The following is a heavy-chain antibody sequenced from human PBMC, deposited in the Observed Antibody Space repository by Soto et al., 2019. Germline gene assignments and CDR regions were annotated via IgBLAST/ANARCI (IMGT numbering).Heavy chain of an antibody. CDR2: ISYDGHNT. J-gene: IGHJ4*02. CDR1: GFTFRSYG. CDR3: AKDRTFSDSWPSGPFDY. D-gene: IGHD6-13*01. Sequence: QVQLVESGGGVVQPGRSLRLACAASGFTFRSYGIHWVRQAPGKGLEWVAVISYDGHNTFYADSVEGRFTVSRDNSKNTLYLQMNSLTAEDTAVYYCAKDRTFSDSWPSGPFDYWGQGTLVTVSS. V-gene: IGHV3-30*18.